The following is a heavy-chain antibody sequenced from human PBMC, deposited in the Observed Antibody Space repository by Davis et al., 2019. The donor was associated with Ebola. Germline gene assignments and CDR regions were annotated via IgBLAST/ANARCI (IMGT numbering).Heavy chain of an antibody. Sequence: MPSETLSLTCTASGGSISSYYWSWIRQPPGKGLEWIGYIYYSGGTNYNPSLKSRVTISVDTSKNQFSLKLSSVTAADTAVYYCARGGMITFGGVIVIPYGMDVWGQGTTVTVSS. CDR2: IYYSGGT. CDR3: ARGGMITFGGVIVIPYGMDV. V-gene: IGHV4-59*01. D-gene: IGHD3-16*02. CDR1: GGSISSYY. J-gene: IGHJ6*02.